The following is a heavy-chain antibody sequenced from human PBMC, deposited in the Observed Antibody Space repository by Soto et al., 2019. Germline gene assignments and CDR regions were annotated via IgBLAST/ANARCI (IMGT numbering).Heavy chain of an antibody. CDR3: ARALGGRTLSWFYFDN. D-gene: IGHD2-15*01. CDR1: GGSVNSGSHY. CDR2: ISYSGKA. J-gene: IGHJ4*02. Sequence: QVQLHESGPGLVKPSATLSLSCTVSGGSVNSGSHYWAWIRQPPGKGLEWLAHISYSGKADYNPSLRSRVTMSRDTSRNQFSLRLTSVTAADTAVHYCARALGGRTLSWFYFDNWGQGTLVTVS. V-gene: IGHV4-61*01.